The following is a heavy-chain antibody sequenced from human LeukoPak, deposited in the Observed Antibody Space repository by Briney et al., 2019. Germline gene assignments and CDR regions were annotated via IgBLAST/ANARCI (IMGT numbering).Heavy chain of an antibody. CDR1: GYTFTSYD. D-gene: IGHD6-13*01. CDR2: MNHNSGNT. CDR3: ARDFLAAAGTT. J-gene: IGHJ4*02. Sequence: ASVKVSCKASGYTFTSYDINWVRQATGQGLEWMGWMNHNSGNTGYAQKFQGRVTMTRNTSISTAYMELRSLRSEDTAVYYCARDFLAAAGTTWGQGTLVTVSS. V-gene: IGHV1-8*01.